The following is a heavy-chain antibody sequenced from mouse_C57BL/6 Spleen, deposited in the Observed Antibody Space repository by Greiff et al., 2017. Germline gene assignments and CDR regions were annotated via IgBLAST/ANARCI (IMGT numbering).Heavy chain of an antibody. CDR2: IYPGDGDT. J-gene: IGHJ2*01. CDR3: ARRGITTALEDFDY. V-gene: IGHV1-82*01. D-gene: IGHD1-1*01. CDR1: GYAFSSSW. Sequence: QVQLQQSGPELVKPGASVKISCKASGYAFSSSWMNWVKQRPGKGLEWIGRIYPGDGDTNYNGKFKGKATLTADKSSSTAYMQLSSLTSEDSAVYFGARRGITTALEDFDYWGQGTTLTVSS.